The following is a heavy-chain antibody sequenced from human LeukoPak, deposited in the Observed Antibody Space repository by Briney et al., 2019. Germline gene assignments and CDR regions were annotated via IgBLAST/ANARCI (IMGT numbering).Heavy chain of an antibody. CDR3: ARFAEVWGSYRRFDY. J-gene: IGHJ4*02. D-gene: IGHD3-16*02. CDR1: GFTFSSYW. Sequence: GGSLRLSCAASGFTFSSYWMSWVRQAPGKGLEWVANIQQDGSAKYYVDSVKGRLTISRDNAKSSLYLQMNSLRAEDSAVYYSARFAEVWGSYRRFDYWGQGTLVTVSS. V-gene: IGHV3-7*01. CDR2: IQQDGSAK.